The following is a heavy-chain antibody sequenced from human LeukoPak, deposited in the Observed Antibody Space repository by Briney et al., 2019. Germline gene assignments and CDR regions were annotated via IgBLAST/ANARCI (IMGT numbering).Heavy chain of an antibody. V-gene: IGHV3-23*01. Sequence: GGSLSLSCAASGFTFSGSAMTWVRQAPGKGLQWVSTITGSDDKTYYADSVKGRFTISRDFSKNMVHLQMNSLRVEDTAIYYCAKGPQLYSGYHPDYWGQGTLGTVSS. CDR1: GFTFSGSA. CDR2: ITGSDDKT. J-gene: IGHJ4*02. D-gene: IGHD5-12*01. CDR3: AKGPQLYSGYHPDY.